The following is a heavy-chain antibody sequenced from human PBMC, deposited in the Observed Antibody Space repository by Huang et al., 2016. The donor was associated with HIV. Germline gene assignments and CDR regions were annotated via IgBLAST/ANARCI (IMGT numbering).Heavy chain of an antibody. J-gene: IGHJ4*02. CDR1: GFTFSSYW. V-gene: IGHV3-74*01. CDR2: INSDRSSS. Sequence: EVQLVESGGGLVQPGGSLSLSWASSGFTFSSYWMHWIRHAPGKVLVWVARINSDRSSSGYADSGKGRFTTSRDNAKNTLYLQINSLRAEDTAVYYCVRDPRIQSWLNYFDYWGQGTLVSVSS. CDR3: VRDPRIQSWLNYFDY. D-gene: IGHD3-22*01.